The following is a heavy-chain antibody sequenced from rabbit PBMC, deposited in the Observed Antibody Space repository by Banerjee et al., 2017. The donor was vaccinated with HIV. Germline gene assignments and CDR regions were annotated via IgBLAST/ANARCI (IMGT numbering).Heavy chain of an antibody. CDR3: ARNAVCPVPNL. J-gene: IGHJ4*01. CDR2: INTISGDT. CDR1: GFSFSNGYV. D-gene: IGHD3-1*01. Sequence: QSLEESGGDLVKPEGSLTLTCTASGFSFSNGYVMCWVRQAPGKGLEWIACINTISGDTVSAPWAKAVFPIPKPSGTPVTLQMPGLTAGDPPIFFWARNAVCPVPNLGGPGPL. V-gene: IGHV1S40*01.